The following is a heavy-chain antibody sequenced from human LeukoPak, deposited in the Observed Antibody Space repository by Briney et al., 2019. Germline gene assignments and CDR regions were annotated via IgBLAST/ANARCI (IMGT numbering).Heavy chain of an antibody. J-gene: IGHJ4*02. V-gene: IGHV1-46*01. CDR3: ATEGKMVRGLYTDY. D-gene: IGHD3-10*01. CDR2: INPSGGST. Sequence: ASVKVSCKASGYTFTSYYMHWVRQAPGQGLEWMGIINPSGGSTSYAQKFQGRVTITADKSTSTAYMELSSLRSEDTAVYYCATEGKMVRGLYTDYWGQGTLVTVSS. CDR1: GYTFTSYY.